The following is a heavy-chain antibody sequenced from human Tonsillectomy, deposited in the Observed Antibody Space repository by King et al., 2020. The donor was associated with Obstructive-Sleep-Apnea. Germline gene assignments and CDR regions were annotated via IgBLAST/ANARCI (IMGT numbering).Heavy chain of an antibody. J-gene: IGHJ6*02. D-gene: IGHD3-9*01. V-gene: IGHV3-11*01. CDR2: ISASGDTI. Sequence: VQLVESGGELVKPGGSLRLSCAASGFKFSDYYLSWVRQAPGKGLEWVSYISASGDTIYLADSVRGRFTVSRDNAKNSLYLQMNSLRAEDTAVYYCRLVEDYFYYHGVDVWGQGTTVIVSS. CDR1: GFKFSDYY. CDR3: RLVEDYFYYHGVDV.